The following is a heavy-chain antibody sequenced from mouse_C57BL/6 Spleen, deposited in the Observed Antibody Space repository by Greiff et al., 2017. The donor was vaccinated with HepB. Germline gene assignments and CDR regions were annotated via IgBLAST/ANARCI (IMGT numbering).Heavy chain of an antibody. Sequence: EVKLMDSGPELVKPGASVKISCKASGYTFTDYYMNWVKQSHGKSLEWIGDINPNNGGTSYNQKFKGKATLTVDKSSSTAYMELRSLTSEDSAVYYCARGSFAYWGQGTLVTVSA. CDR3: ARGSFAY. J-gene: IGHJ3*01. CDR2: INPNNGGT. V-gene: IGHV1-26*01. CDR1: GYTFTDYY.